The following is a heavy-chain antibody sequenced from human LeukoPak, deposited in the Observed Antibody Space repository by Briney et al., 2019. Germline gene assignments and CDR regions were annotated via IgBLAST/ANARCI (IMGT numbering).Heavy chain of an antibody. V-gene: IGHV1-2*06. CDR3: ARVKGVAAGLKHGYFDY. CDR2: INPNSGGT. D-gene: IGHD6-13*01. J-gene: IGHJ4*02. Sequence: ASVKVSCKASGYTFTGYYMHWVRQAPGQGLEWMGRINPNSGGTNYAQKFQGRVAMTRDTSISTAYMELSRLRSDDTAVYYCARVKGVAAGLKHGYFDYWGQGTLVTVSS. CDR1: GYTFTGYY.